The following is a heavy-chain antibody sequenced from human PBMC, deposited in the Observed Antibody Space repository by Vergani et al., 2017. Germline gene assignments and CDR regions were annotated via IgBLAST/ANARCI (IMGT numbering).Heavy chain of an antibody. CDR2: IYSTGST. Sequence: QVQLQESGPGLVKPSETLSLTCTVSGYSISSGVYYWNWILQHPGKGLEWIGYIYSTGSTHHNPSLRRRINMSVDTSKNQFSLKLNSVTAADTAMYYCARMGGYDEGDAFRIGYFDSWGPGILVTVSS. CDR3: ARMGGYDEGDAFRIGYFDS. CDR1: GYSISSGVYY. D-gene: IGHD3-22*01. V-gene: IGHV4-31*03. J-gene: IGHJ4*02.